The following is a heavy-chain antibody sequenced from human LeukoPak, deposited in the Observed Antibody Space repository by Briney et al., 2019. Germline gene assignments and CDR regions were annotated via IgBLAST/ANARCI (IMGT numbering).Heavy chain of an antibody. D-gene: IGHD3-3*01. Sequence: PSETLSLTCTVSGASISAYYWSWIRQPPGKGLDWIGYIYYSGSTNYNPSLKSRVTISVDTSKNQFSLKLSSVTAADPTVYYFGTRAPYYDGSCVYFFDYWGQGTLVTVSS. J-gene: IGHJ4*02. CDR2: IYYSGST. CDR1: GASISAYY. V-gene: IGHV4-59*01. CDR3: GTRAPYYDGSCVYFFDY.